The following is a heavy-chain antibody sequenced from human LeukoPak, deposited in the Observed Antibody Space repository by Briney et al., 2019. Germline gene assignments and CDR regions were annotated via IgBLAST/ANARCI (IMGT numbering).Heavy chain of an antibody. V-gene: IGHV4-59*01. D-gene: IGHD3-16*01. J-gene: IGHJ4*02. CDR3: ARDRALGSGKYYFDY. Sequence: PSETLSLTCTVSGGSISGSYWSWIRQPAGKGLEWIGYIDYSGSTNYNPSLKSRVTISLDTSKNQFSLKLSSVTAADTAVYFCARDRALGSGKYYFDYWGQGTLVTVSS. CDR1: GGSISGSY. CDR2: IDYSGST.